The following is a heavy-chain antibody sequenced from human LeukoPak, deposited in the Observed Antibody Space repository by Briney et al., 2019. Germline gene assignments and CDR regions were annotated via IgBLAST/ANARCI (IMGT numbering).Heavy chain of an antibody. V-gene: IGHV3-7*01. CDR3: ARGSHGSTSYYFDY. J-gene: IGHJ4*02. Sequence: PGGSLRLSCAASGFTFSSYWMSWVRQAPGKGLEWVANIKQDGSERYYVDSVKGRFTISRDNAKNSLYLQMNSLRAEDTAVYYCARGSHGSTSYYFDYWGQGTLVTVSS. CDR2: IKQDGSER. D-gene: IGHD3-10*01. CDR1: GFTFSSYW.